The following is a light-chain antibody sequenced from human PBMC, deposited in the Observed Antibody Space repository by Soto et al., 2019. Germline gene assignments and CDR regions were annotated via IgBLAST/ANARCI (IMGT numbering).Light chain of an antibody. CDR1: QGTGNG. J-gene: IGKJ1*01. CDR3: LRDYHGWT. CDR2: DAS. V-gene: IGKV1-6*01. Sequence: ALQMTQSPSSLSASVGDRVTITCRASQGTGNGLGWYQQKPGKAPKLLIYDASSLQSGVPSRFSGSGSGTDFTLTISSLQPEDFATYYCLRDYHGWTFGQGTKVEIK.